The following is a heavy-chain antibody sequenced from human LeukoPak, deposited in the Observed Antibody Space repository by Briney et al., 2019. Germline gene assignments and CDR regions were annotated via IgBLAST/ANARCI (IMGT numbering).Heavy chain of an antibody. J-gene: IGHJ5*02. CDR1: GYTFTSYG. CDR2: ISAYNGNT. V-gene: IGHV1-18*01. D-gene: IGHD6-13*01. Sequence: ASVKVSCTASGYTFTSYGISWVRQAPGQGLEWMGWISAYNGNTNYAQKLQGRVTMTTDTSTSTAYMELRSLRSDDTAVYYCAREGYSGSMGNWFDPWGQGTLVTVSS. CDR3: AREGYSGSMGNWFDP.